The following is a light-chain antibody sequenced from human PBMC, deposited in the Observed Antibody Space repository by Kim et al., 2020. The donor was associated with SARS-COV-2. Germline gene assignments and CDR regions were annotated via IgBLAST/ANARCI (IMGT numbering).Light chain of an antibody. J-gene: IGKJ4*01. CDR3: QQYSDLIT. Sequence: SESVGERVTITCQASQDMSDYLNWYQQRPGKAPNLLFYDASRLQIGVPSRFSGSGSGRRFTFTISNLQPEDFATYYCQQYSDLITFGGGTKVDIK. CDR1: QDMSDY. CDR2: DAS. V-gene: IGKV1-33*01.